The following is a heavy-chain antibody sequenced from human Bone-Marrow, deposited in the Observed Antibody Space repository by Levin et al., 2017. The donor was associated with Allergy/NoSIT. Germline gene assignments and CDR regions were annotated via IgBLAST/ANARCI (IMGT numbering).Heavy chain of an antibody. D-gene: IGHD3-16*02. CDR3: ASQGPGVWGSYHFWFDP. CDR2: INSDGSST. J-gene: IGHJ5*02. V-gene: IGHV3-74*01. CDR1: GFTFSSYW. Sequence: GESLKISCAASGFTFSSYWMHWVRQAPGKGLVWVSRINSDGSSTSYADSVKGRFTISRDNAKNTLYLQMNSLRAEDTAVYYCASQGPGVWGSYHFWFDPWGQGTLVTVSS.